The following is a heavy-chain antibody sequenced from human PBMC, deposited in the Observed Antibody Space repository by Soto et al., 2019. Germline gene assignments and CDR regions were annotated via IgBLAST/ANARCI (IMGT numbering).Heavy chain of an antibody. V-gene: IGHV4-59*01. CDR2: IYYSGST. CDR1: GGSISSYY. D-gene: IGHD6-13*01. J-gene: IGHJ6*02. Sequence: SETLSLTCPVSGGSISSYYWSWIRQPPGKGLEWIGYIYYSGSTNYNPSLKSRVTISVDTSKNQFSLKLSSVTAADTAVYYCARGSSSWYGYYYGMDVWGQGTTVTVSS. CDR3: ARGSSSWYGYYYGMDV.